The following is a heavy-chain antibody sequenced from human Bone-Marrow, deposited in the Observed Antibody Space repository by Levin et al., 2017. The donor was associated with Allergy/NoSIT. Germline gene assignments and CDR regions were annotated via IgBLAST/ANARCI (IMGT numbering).Heavy chain of an antibody. CDR2: IRQDGNEK. Sequence: PGESLKISCAASGFIFSRYWMSWVRQAPGKGMEWGANIRQDGNEKYYVDSVEGRFTISRDNAKKSLYPQMNSLRAEDTAVYYCARVSEVVTPTWTYYYYIDVWGQGTTVTVSS. D-gene: IGHD3-3*01. V-gene: IGHV3-7*04. CDR3: ARVSEVVTPTWTYYYYIDV. CDR1: GFIFSRYW. J-gene: IGHJ6*03.